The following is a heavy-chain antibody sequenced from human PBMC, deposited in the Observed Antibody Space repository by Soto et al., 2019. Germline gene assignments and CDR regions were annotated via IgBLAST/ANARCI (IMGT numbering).Heavy chain of an antibody. J-gene: IGHJ6*02. CDR3: ARDRAYYYDSSGYYGHGSYYYYGMDV. Sequence: SVKVSCKASGCTFSSYAISWVRQAPGQGLEWMGGIIPIFGTANYAQKFQGRVTITADESTSTAYMELSSLRSEDTAVYYCARDRAYYYDSSGYYGHGSYYYYGMDVWGQGTTVTVSS. CDR1: GCTFSSYA. CDR2: IIPIFGTA. V-gene: IGHV1-69*13. D-gene: IGHD3-22*01.